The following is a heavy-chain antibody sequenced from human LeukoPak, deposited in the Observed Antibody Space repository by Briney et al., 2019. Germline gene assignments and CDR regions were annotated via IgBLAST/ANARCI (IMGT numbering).Heavy chain of an antibody. Sequence: GGSLRLSCAASGFTFRSYAMSWVRQAPGKGLEWVGRIKSKSDGGTTDHAAPVKGRFSISRDDSKNTLYLQMNSLKTEDTAVYYCTTDRGSGYSGSYYFDCWGQGTLVTVSS. V-gene: IGHV3-15*01. J-gene: IGHJ4*02. D-gene: IGHD1-26*01. CDR3: TTDRGSGYSGSYYFDC. CDR1: GFTFRSYA. CDR2: IKSKSDGGTT.